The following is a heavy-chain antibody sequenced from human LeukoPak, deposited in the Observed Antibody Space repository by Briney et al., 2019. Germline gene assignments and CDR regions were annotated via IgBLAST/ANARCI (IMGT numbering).Heavy chain of an antibody. D-gene: IGHD2-21*01. V-gene: IGHV3-30*04. Sequence: GGSLRLSCAASGFTFSSYAMHWVRQAPGKGLEWVAVISHDGSNIHYGDSVKGRFTISRDNSKNTLYLQMNSLRVEDTAVYYCAKDPYRVVVATGNYLDPWGQGTLVTVSA. CDR3: AKDPYRVVVATGNYLDP. CDR1: GFTFSSYA. J-gene: IGHJ5*02. CDR2: ISHDGSNI.